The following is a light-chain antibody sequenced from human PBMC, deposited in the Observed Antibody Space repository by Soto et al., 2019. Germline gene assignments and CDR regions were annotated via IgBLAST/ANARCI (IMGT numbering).Light chain of an antibody. J-gene: IGLJ2*01. CDR3: CSYASTSNLI. CDR2: EGS. Sequence: QSALTQPASVSGSPGQSITISCTGTSSDVGSYNLVSWYQQHPDKAPKLMIYEGSKRPSGVSNRFSGSKSGNTASLTISGLQAEDEADYYCCSYASTSNLIFGGGTKITVL. CDR1: SSDVGSYNL. V-gene: IGLV2-23*01.